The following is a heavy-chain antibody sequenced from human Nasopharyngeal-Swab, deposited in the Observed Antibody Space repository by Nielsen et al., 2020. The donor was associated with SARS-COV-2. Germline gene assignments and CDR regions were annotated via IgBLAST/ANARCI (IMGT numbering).Heavy chain of an antibody. V-gene: IGHV4-61*08. D-gene: IGHD3-9*01. J-gene: IGHJ6*02. CDR2: ITLDGGT. CDR3: ARATPRKHVLTGYSEYCYAMDV. CDR1: GGSINSGGYY. Sequence: SETLSLTCTVSGGSINSGGYYWSWIRQPPGKGLEWIGEITLDGGTFYNPSLKSRVTVSVDTSKNQFSLDLSSVTAADTAVYFCARATPRKHVLTGYSEYCYAMDVWGQGTTVTVS.